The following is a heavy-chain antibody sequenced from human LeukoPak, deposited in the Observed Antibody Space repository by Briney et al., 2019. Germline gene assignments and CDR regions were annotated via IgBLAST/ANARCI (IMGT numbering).Heavy chain of an antibody. CDR1: GYSISSGYY. CDR2: IYYSGST. Sequence: KPSETLSLTCTVSGYSISSGYYWGWIRQPPGKGLEWIGSIYYSGSTYYNPSLKSRVTISVDTSKNQFSLKLSSVTAADTAVYYCARDGYCSSTSCSLSHYYYYYMDVWGKGTTVTVSS. J-gene: IGHJ6*03. V-gene: IGHV4-38-2*02. D-gene: IGHD2-2*01. CDR3: ARDGYCSSTSCSLSHYYYYYMDV.